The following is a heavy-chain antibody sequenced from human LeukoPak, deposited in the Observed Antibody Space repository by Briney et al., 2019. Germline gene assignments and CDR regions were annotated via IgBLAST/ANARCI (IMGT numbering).Heavy chain of an antibody. D-gene: IGHD2-15*01. CDR2: ISGSGGST. Sequence: GGSLRLSCAASGFTFSSYALSWVRQAPGKGLEWVSAISGSGGSTYYADSVKGRFTISRDNSKDTLYLQMNSLRAEDTAVYYCAKDRLRYCSGGSCYGIDYWGQGTLVTVSS. V-gene: IGHV3-23*01. CDR1: GFTFSSYA. J-gene: IGHJ4*02. CDR3: AKDRLRYCSGGSCYGIDY.